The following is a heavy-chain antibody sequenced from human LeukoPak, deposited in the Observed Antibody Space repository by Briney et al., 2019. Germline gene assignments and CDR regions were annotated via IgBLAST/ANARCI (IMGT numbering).Heavy chain of an antibody. J-gene: IGHJ6*02. CDR1: GFSFEDYA. Sequence: GRSLRLSCAASGFSFEDYAMHWVRQAPGKGLEWVSGISWNSGNIGYADSVKGRFTISRDNAKNSLYLQMNSLRAEDTAWYYCTKDKGGHGSGSYIWAGMDVWGQGTTVTVSS. D-gene: IGHD3-10*01. CDR3: TKDKGGHGSGSYIWAGMDV. CDR2: ISWNSGNI. V-gene: IGHV3-9*01.